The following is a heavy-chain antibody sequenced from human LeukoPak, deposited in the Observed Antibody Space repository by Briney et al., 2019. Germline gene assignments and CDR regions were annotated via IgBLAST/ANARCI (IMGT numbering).Heavy chain of an antibody. CDR3: ARQGYTNNLGGYFGDKDDGFDL. V-gene: IGHV1-69*13. CDR1: GGTFSSYI. J-gene: IGHJ4*02. D-gene: IGHD3-9*01. CDR2: IIPIFGTP. Sequence: SVKVSCKASGGTFSSYIITWVRQAPGQGLEWMGRIIPIFGTPDYAQKFQGRVTITADESTSTAYMELSRLRFEDTAVYYCARQGYTNNLGGYFGDKDDGFDLWGQGTLVTVSS.